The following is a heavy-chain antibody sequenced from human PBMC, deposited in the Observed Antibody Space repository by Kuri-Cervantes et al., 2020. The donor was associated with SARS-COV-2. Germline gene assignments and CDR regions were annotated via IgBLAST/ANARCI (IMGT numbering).Heavy chain of an antibody. CDR3: AKDFNYDFWSGWYYFDY. V-gene: IGHV3-23*01. CDR2: VSGSGYST. Sequence: GGSLRLSCAASGFTFSSYWMHWVRQAPGKGLEWVSSVSGSGYSTYYADSVKGRFTISRDNSKNTLYLQMNALRAEDTAIYYCAKDFNYDFWSGWYYFDYWGQGTLVTVSS. D-gene: IGHD3-3*01. J-gene: IGHJ4*02. CDR1: GFTFSSYW.